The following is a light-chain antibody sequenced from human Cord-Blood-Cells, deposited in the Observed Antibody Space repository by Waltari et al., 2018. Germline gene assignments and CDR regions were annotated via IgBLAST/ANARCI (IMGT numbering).Light chain of an antibody. CDR3: QQYNNWWT. V-gene: IGKV3-15*01. CDR2: GSA. Sequence: EIVMTQSPATLSVSPGERATLSCRASQSVSSNLDWYQQKPGQAPSLLNYGSATRSTGIPARFSGSGSVTEFTLTISSLQSEDFAVYYCQQYNNWWTFGQGTKVEIK. CDR1: QSVSSN. J-gene: IGKJ1*01.